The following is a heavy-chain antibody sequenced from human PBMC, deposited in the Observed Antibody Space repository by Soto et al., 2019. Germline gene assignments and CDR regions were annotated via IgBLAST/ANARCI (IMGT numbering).Heavy chain of an antibody. J-gene: IGHJ6*02. CDR3: ASKDVDTAMDDYYYYGMDV. Sequence: SVKVSGKASGGTFSSYAISWVRQAPGQGLEWMGGIIPIFGTANYAQKFQGRVTITADESTSTAYMELSSLRSEDTAVYYCASKDVDTAMDDYYYYGMDVWGQGTTVTVSS. CDR2: IIPIFGTA. CDR1: GGTFSSYA. V-gene: IGHV1-69*13. D-gene: IGHD5-18*01.